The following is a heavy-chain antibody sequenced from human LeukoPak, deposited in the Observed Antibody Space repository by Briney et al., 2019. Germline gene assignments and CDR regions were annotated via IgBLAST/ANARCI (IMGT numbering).Heavy chain of an antibody. Sequence: TGGSLRLSCAASGFTFSTFAMIWVRQPPGKGLEWVSSIFPSGGEMHYADSVRGRFTISRDNSKSTLSLQMNSLRAEDTAVYYCAKTGGRDGWSRWSNDYWGQGTLVTVSS. CDR1: GFTFSTFA. CDR3: AKTGGRDGWSRWSNDY. CDR2: IFPSGGEM. V-gene: IGHV3-23*01. D-gene: IGHD5-24*01. J-gene: IGHJ4*02.